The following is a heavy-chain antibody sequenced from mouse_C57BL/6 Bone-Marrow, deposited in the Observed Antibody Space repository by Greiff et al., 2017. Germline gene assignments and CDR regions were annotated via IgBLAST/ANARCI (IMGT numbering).Heavy chain of an antibody. CDR2: IDPENGDT. V-gene: IGHV14-4*01. CDR1: GFNIKDDY. Sequence: EVQLQQSGAELVRPGASVKLSCTASGFNIKDDYMHWVKQRPDQGLEWIGWIDPENGDTEYASKFQGKATITADTASNTAYLQLSSLTSEDTAVYYCTRLGLFYWYFDVWGTGTTVTVSS. D-gene: IGHD4-1*01. CDR3: TRLGLFYWYFDV. J-gene: IGHJ1*03.